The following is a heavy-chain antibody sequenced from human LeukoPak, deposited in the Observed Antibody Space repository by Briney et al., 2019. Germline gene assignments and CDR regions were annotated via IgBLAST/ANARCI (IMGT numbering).Heavy chain of an antibody. CDR3: ARTGVENWFDP. CDR1: GYTFTSYG. D-gene: IGHD1-14*01. V-gene: IGHV1-18*01. J-gene: IGHJ5*02. CDR2: ISAYNGNT. Sequence: ASVKVSCKASGYTFTSYGISWVRQAPGQGLEWMGWISAYNGNTNYAQKFQGRVTMTRDTSTSTVYMELSSLRSEDTAVYYCARTGVENWFDPWGQGTLVTVSS.